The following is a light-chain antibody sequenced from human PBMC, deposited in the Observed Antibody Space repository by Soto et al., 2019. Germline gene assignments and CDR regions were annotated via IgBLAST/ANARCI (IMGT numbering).Light chain of an antibody. CDR1: QSISSY. V-gene: IGKV1-39*01. Sequence: DIQMTQSPSSLSASVGDRVTITFVASQSISSYLNWYQQKPGKAPKLLIYAASSLQSGVPSRFSGSGSGTDFTLTIISLQPEDLATYYCQSRHSTSWTFGLGT. J-gene: IGKJ1*01. CDR3: QSRHSTSWT. CDR2: AAS.